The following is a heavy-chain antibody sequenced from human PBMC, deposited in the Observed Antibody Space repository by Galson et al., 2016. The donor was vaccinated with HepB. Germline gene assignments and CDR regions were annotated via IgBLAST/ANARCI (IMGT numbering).Heavy chain of an antibody. D-gene: IGHD6-13*01. CDR2: ISAYSGNT. CDR3: ARDRDAALDF. J-gene: IGHJ4*02. CDR1: GYTFTSNG. V-gene: IGHV1-18*01. Sequence: SVKVSCKASGYTFTSNGISWVRQAPGQGLEWMGWISAYSGNTNYAQKFQLRVTLTKDTSARTVYMELRSLRSDDTAMYYCARDRDAALDFWGQGALVTVS.